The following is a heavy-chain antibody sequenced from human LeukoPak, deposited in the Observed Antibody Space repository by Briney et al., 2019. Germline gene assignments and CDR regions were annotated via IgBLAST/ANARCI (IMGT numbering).Heavy chain of an antibody. V-gene: IGHV1-2*02. CDR3: ARVYYGSGSYEGVSDY. CDR2: INPNSGGT. Sequence: ASAKVSCKASGYTFTGYYMHWVRQAPGQGLEWMGWINPNSGGTNYAQKFQGRVTMTRDTSISAAYMELCRLRSDDTAVYYCARVYYGSGSYEGVSDYWGQGTLVTVSS. J-gene: IGHJ4*02. CDR1: GYTFTGYY. D-gene: IGHD3-10*01.